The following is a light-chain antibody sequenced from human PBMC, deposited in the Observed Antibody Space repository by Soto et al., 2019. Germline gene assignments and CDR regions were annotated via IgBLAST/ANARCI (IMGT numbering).Light chain of an antibody. V-gene: IGLV2-8*01. J-gene: IGLJ2*01. CDR1: SSDVGGYNY. CDR3: ISYAGSNKPA. CDR2: AVN. Sequence: QSALTQPPSASGSPGQSVAISCSGTSSDVGGYNYVSWYQQHPGKAPKLMIYAVNKRPSGVPDRFSGSKSGNTASLTVSGLEAEDEADYYCISYAGSNKPAFGGGTKLTVL.